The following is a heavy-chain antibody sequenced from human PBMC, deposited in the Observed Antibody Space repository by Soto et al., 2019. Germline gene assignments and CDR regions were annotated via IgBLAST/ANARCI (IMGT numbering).Heavy chain of an antibody. Sequence: QVQLVQSGVEVKTPGASVNVSCKASGYAFTSYGFSWVRQAPGQGLDWMGWMNTYNGNAKYAQRLQGRVTMTTDTSTSTAYMELRSLRSDDTAVYYCARDLFGGSSPPDYWGQGTLVTVSS. CDR3: ARDLFGGSSPPDY. V-gene: IGHV1-18*01. D-gene: IGHD3-10*01. J-gene: IGHJ4*02. CDR2: MNTYNGNA. CDR1: GYAFTSYG.